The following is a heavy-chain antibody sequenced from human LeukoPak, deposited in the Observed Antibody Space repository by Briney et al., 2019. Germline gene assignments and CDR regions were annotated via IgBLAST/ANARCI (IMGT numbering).Heavy chain of an antibody. V-gene: IGHV3-74*01. D-gene: IGHD3-22*01. J-gene: IGHJ4*02. CDR2: ISSDASGT. CDR1: GFTFSNYW. Sequence: SGGSLRLSCAASGFTFSNYWMHWVRQAPGKGLMWVSRISSDASGTSYADSVKGRLTVSRDNAKNTLYLQMNSLRVEDTAVYYGAREYYDSSGFRNDYWGQGTLVTVSS. CDR3: AREYYDSSGFRNDY.